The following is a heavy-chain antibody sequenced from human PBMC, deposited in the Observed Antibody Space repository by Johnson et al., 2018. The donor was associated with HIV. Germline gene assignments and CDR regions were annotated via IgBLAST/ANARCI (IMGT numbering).Heavy chain of an antibody. D-gene: IGHD1-7*01. CDR3: ARRGNYLADAFDI. V-gene: IGHV3-30*04. CDR2: ISYDGSNK. CDR1: GFIFSSYA. Sequence: QVQLVESGGGVVQPGGSLRLSCAASGFIFSSYAMHWVRQAPGKGLEWVAVISYDGSNKYYADSVKGRFTISRDNSKNTLYLQMNSLRAEDTAVYYCARRGNYLADAFDIWGQGTMVTVSS. J-gene: IGHJ3*02.